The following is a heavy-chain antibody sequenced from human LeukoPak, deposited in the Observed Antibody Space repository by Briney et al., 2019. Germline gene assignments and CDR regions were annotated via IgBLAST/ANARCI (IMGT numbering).Heavy chain of an antibody. CDR2: IIPIFGTA. D-gene: IGHD2-2*01. CDR3: AGGSRGVVPAAIALMNWYFDL. Sequence: ASVKVSCKASGGTFSSYAISWVRQAPGQGLEWMGGIIPIFGTANYAQKFQGGVTITTDESTSTAYMELSSLRSEDTAVYYCAGGSRGVVPAAIALMNWYFDLWGRGTLVTVSS. CDR1: GGTFSSYA. V-gene: IGHV1-69*05. J-gene: IGHJ2*01.